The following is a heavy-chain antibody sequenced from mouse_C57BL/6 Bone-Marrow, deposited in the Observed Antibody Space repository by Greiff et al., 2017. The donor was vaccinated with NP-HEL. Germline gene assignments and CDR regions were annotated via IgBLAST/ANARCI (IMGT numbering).Heavy chain of an antibody. CDR2: IDPSDSYT. V-gene: IGHV1-59*01. CDR3: ARGSLGNWYFDV. D-gene: IGHD3-1*01. Sequence: VQLQQPGAELVRPGTSVKLSCKASGYTFTSYWMHWVKQRPGQGLEWIGVIDPSDSYTNYNQKFKGKATLTVDTSSSTAYMQLSSLTSEDSAVYYCARGSLGNWYFDVWGTGTTVTVSS. J-gene: IGHJ1*03. CDR1: GYTFTSYW.